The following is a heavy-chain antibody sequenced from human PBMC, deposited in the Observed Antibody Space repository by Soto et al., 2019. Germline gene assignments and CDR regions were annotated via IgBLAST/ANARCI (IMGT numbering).Heavy chain of an antibody. CDR1: GGYISSSSYY. CDR2: IYYSGST. Sequence: QLQLQESGPGLVKPSETLSLTCTVSGGYISSSSYYWGWIRQPPGKGLEWIGSIYYSGSTYYNPSLKSRVTISVDTSKNQFSLKLSSVTAADTAVYYCARLGTVSSSGDYYYYGMDVWGQGTTVTVSS. J-gene: IGHJ6*02. D-gene: IGHD6-6*01. CDR3: ARLGTVSSSGDYYYYGMDV. V-gene: IGHV4-39*01.